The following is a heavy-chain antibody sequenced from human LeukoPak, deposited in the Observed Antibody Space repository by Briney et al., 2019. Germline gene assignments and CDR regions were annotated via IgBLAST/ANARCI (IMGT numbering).Heavy chain of an antibody. CDR1: GYTFTSYA. CDR3: ARDGEQQLVRYYFDY. D-gene: IGHD6-13*01. Sequence: ASVTVSCKTSGYTFTSYAMHWVRQAPGQRLEWMGWINAGNGNTKYSQKFQGRVTITRDTSASTAYMELSSLRSEDTAVYYCARDGEQQLVRYYFDYWGQGTLVTVSS. CDR2: INAGNGNT. J-gene: IGHJ4*02. V-gene: IGHV1-3*01.